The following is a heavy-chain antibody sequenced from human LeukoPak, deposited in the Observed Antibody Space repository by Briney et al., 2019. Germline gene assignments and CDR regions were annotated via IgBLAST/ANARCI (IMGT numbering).Heavy chain of an antibody. CDR1: GGSFSGYY. CDR3: ARVRPGSSSAGWFDP. V-gene: IGHV4-34*01. Sequence: SETLSLTCAVYGGSFSGYYWSWIRQPPGKGLEWIGEINHSGSTNYNPSLKSRVTISVDTSKNQFSLKLSSVTAADTAVYYCARVRPGSSSAGWFDPWGQGTLVTVSS. J-gene: IGHJ5*02. D-gene: IGHD6-6*01. CDR2: INHSGST.